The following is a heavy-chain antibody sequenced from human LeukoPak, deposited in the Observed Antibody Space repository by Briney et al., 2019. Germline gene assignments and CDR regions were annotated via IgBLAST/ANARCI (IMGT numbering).Heavy chain of an antibody. J-gene: IGHJ6*03. CDR2: IYYSGST. CDR3: ARVLRQLVIHYYYYMDV. Sequence: PSETLSLTCTVSGGSISSSSYYWGWIRQPPGKGLEWIGSIYYSGSTYYNPSLKSRVTISVDTSKNQFSLKLSSVTAADTAVYYCARVLRQLVIHYYYYMDVWGKGTTVTVSS. CDR1: GGSISSSSYY. D-gene: IGHD3-16*02. V-gene: IGHV4-39*01.